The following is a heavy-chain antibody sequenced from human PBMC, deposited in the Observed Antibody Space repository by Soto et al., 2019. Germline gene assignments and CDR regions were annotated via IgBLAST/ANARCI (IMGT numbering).Heavy chain of an antibody. J-gene: IGHJ4*02. V-gene: IGHV3-30*03. CDR1: GFTFSSYG. Sequence: QVQLVESGGGVVQPGRSLRLSCAASGFTFSSYGMQWVLQSPGEGPEWVASVANDGSNQYYAESVKGRFTISRDNSKTTVFLEMDSLRPEDTAFYYCARSSGGSSWDPPDYWGQGTLVTVSS. D-gene: IGHD6-13*01. CDR2: VANDGSNQ. CDR3: ARSSGGSSWDPPDY.